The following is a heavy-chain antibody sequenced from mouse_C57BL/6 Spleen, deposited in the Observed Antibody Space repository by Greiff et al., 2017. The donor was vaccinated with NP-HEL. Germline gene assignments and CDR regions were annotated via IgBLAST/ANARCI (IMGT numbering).Heavy chain of an antibody. J-gene: IGHJ2*01. Sequence: QVQLQQPGAELVMPGASVKLSCKASGYTFTSYWMHWVKQRPGQGLEWIGEIDPSDSYTNYNQKFKGKSTLTVDKSSSTAYMQLSSLTSEDSAVYYCARRYYLYYFDYWGQGPTLTVSS. CDR2: IDPSDSYT. D-gene: IGHD1-1*01. CDR1: GYTFTSYW. V-gene: IGHV1-69*01. CDR3: ARRYYLYYFDY.